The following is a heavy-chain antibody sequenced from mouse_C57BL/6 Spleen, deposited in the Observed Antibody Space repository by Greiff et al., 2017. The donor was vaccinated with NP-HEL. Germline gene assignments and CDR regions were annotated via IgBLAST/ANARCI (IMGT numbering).Heavy chain of an antibody. CDR1: GYTFTTYP. Sequence: VKVVESGAELVKPGASVKMSCKASGYTFTTYPIEWMKQNHGKSLEWIGNFHPYNDDTKYNEKFKGKATLTVEKSSSTVYLELSRLTSDDSAVYYCARGDYYGDYYAMDYWGQGTSVTVSS. V-gene: IGHV1-47*01. CDR3: ARGDYYGDYYAMDY. CDR2: FHPYNDDT. D-gene: IGHD1-1*01. J-gene: IGHJ4*01.